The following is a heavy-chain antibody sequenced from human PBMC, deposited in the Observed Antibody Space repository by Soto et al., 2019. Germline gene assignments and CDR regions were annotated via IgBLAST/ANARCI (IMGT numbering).Heavy chain of an antibody. CDR3: AREIYGDYVSDYFDY. D-gene: IGHD4-17*01. CDR2: IIPIFGTA. J-gene: IGHJ4*02. Sequence: QVQLVQSGAEVKKPGSSVKVSCKASGGTFSSYAISWVRQAPGQGLEWMGGIIPIFGTANYAQKFQGRVTISADESTSAAYMELSSLRSEDTAVYYCAREIYGDYVSDYFDYWGQGTLVTVSS. CDR1: GGTFSSYA. V-gene: IGHV1-69*01.